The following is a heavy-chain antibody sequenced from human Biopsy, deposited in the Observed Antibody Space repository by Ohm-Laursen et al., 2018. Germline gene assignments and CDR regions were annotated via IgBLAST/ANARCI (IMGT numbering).Heavy chain of an antibody. Sequence: GTLSLTCTVTYGSISGHFWSWIRQAPGKGLERIGYIYYTGSTNYNPSVKSRVTISVDTSKNQFSLKLNSVTAADTAVYFCARDSRGGHLNTTLITGKNLDSWGQGILVTVSS. J-gene: IGHJ4*02. CDR3: ARDSRGGHLNTTLITGKNLDS. D-gene: IGHD3-16*01. V-gene: IGHV4-59*11. CDR2: IYYTGST. CDR1: YGSISGHF.